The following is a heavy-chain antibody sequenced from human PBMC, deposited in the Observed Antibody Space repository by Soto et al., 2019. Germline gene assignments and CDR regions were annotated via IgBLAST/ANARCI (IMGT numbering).Heavy chain of an antibody. CDR1: GGSISRYY. J-gene: IGHJ5*02. V-gene: IGHV4-59*01. CDR2: IYYSGRT. CDR3: ARGYCSSTSCYIWDNWFDP. Sequence: ASETLSLTCTVSGGSISRYYWSWIRQPPGKGLEWIGYIYYSGRTNYNPSLKSRVTISVDTSKNQFSLKLSSVTAADTAVYYCARGYCSSTSCYIWDNWFDPWGQGTLVIVSS. D-gene: IGHD2-2*02.